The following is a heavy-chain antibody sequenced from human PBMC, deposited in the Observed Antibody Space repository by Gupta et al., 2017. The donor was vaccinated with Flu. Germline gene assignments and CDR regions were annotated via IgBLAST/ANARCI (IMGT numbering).Heavy chain of an antibody. Sequence: EVQLVESGGGLVKPGGSLRLSCAASGFTFSNYSMNWVRQAPGKGLEWVSSISSSSYYIYYADSVKGRFTISRDNAKNSLYLQMNSLRAEDTAVYYCARDGYHGDYASGSHPNYFYSYMDIWGRGTTVTVSS. CDR1: GFTFSNYS. CDR3: ARDGYHGDYASGSHPNYFYSYMDI. J-gene: IGHJ6*03. D-gene: IGHD3-10*01. CDR2: ISSSSYYI. V-gene: IGHV3-21*01.